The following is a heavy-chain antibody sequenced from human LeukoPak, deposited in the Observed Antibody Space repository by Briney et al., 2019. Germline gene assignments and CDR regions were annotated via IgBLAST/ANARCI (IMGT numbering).Heavy chain of an antibody. CDR3: ARDTVEQAFDY. Sequence: GRSLRLSCAASGFTFSSYAMHWVRQAPGKGLEWVAVISYDGSNKYYADSMKGRFTISRDNSKNTLYLQMNSLGAEDTAVYYCARDTVEQAFDYWGQGTLVTVSS. V-gene: IGHV3-30*04. D-gene: IGHD1/OR15-1a*01. CDR1: GFTFSSYA. J-gene: IGHJ4*02. CDR2: ISYDGSNK.